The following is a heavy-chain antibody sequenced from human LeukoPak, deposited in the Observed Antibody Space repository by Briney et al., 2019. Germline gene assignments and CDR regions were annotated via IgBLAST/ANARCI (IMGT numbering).Heavy chain of an antibody. V-gene: IGHV4-59*01. D-gene: IGHD6-19*01. Sequence: PSETLSLTCHVSGGYITTYYWSWVRHPPAKGLEWIGYAYYNGSNKYNPSLRRRVTMSAEASRNQFSLTLSCAEAGDTAIYYCATLNIESSSGWFFRCWGQGTLVSVSS. CDR2: AYYNGSN. CDR1: GGYITTYY. J-gene: IGHJ4*02. CDR3: ATLNIESSSGWFFRC.